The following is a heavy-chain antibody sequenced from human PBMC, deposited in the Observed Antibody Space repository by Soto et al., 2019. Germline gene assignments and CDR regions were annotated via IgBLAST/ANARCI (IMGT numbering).Heavy chain of an antibody. CDR1: GFTFSSYS. Sequence: GGSLRLSCAASGFTFSSYSMNWVRQAPGKGLEWVSSISSSSSYIYYADSVKGRFTISRDNAKNSLYLQMNSLRAEDTAVYYCASAYSSGWYVFDYWGQGTLVTVSS. V-gene: IGHV3-21*01. D-gene: IGHD6-19*01. CDR3: ASAYSSGWYVFDY. CDR2: ISSSSSYI. J-gene: IGHJ4*02.